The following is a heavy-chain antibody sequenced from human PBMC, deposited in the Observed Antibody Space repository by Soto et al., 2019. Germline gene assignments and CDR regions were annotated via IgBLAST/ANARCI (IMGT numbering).Heavy chain of an antibody. CDR3: TRVGARYCNGTTCPLDY. V-gene: IGHV4-59*01. CDR2: FSDSGST. D-gene: IGHD2-2*01. Sequence: QVQLQESGPGLVKPSETLSLTCTVSVDSISNYYWSWIRQPPGKGLEWIAYFSDSGSTNYNPSLKSRVTISVDTSKNQFSLNLSSVTAADTPVYYCTRVGARYCNGTTCPLDYWGQGTLVTVSS. J-gene: IGHJ4*02. CDR1: VDSISNYY.